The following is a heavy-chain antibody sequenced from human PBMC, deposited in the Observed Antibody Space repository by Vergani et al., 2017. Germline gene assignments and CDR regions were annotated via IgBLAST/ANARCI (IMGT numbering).Heavy chain of an antibody. CDR2: IYYSENK. V-gene: IGHV4-39*01. Sequence: QLQLQESGPGLVKPSETLSLTCTVSGGSITYGAFYWGWIRQSPGKGLEWIGGIYYSENKFYNPSLESRVTLSIDTTKKQFSLKLKFVTAADTAVYYCARCFRDEGMIYGGTVENWFDPWGQGTLVTVSS. D-gene: IGHD3-22*01. J-gene: IGHJ5*02. CDR3: ARCFRDEGMIYGGTVENWFDP. CDR1: GGSITYGAFY.